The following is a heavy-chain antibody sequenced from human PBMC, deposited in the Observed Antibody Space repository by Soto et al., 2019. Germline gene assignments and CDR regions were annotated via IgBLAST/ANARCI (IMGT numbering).Heavy chain of an antibody. CDR1: GGSISSGDYY. Sequence: ASETLSLTCTVSGGSISSGDYYWSWIRQPPGKGLEWIGYIYYSGSTYYNPSLKSRVTISVDTSKNQFSLKLSSVTAADTAVYYCARSVLSLYDFWSGYPLAFDYWGQGTLVTVSS. CDR3: ARSVLSLYDFWSGYPLAFDY. J-gene: IGHJ4*02. V-gene: IGHV4-30-4*01. CDR2: IYYSGST. D-gene: IGHD3-3*01.